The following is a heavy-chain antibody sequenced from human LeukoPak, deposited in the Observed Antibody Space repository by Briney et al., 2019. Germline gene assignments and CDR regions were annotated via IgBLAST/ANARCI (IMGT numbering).Heavy chain of an antibody. Sequence: SETLSLTCTVSGGSISSYYWSWIRQPPGKGLEWIGYIYYSGSTNYNPSLKSRVTISVDTSKNQFSLKLSSVTAADTAVYYCANDIRSGGNYGWFDPWGQGTLLTVSS. CDR3: ANDIRSGGNYGWFDP. CDR1: GGSISSYY. CDR2: IYYSGST. D-gene: IGHD2-15*01. V-gene: IGHV4-59*08. J-gene: IGHJ5*02.